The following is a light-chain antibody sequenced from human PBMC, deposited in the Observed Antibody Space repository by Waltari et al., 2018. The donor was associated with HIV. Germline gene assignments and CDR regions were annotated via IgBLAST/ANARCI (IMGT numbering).Light chain of an antibody. V-gene: IGLV2-23*02. CDR2: EVS. CDR1: SRDIGSFNY. Sequence: QSALTQPASVSGSPGQSITISCTGTSRDIGSFNYVSWYQQYPGKAPKVMIYEVSKRPSGVSSRFSGSKSGNTASLTISGLQAEDEADYYCCSYAGNSARVFGGGTKLTVL. J-gene: IGLJ3*02. CDR3: CSYAGNSARV.